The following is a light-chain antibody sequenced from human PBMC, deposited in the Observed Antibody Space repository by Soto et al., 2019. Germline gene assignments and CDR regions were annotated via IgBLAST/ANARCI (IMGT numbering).Light chain of an antibody. CDR2: DAS. V-gene: IGKV3-11*01. CDR1: QSVSSS. J-gene: IGKJ1*01. Sequence: EIVLTQSPATLSLSPGERATLSCRASQSVSSSLAWYQQKPGQAPRLLIFDASNRATGVPARFSGSGSGTDFPLPISRLEPEDFAVYYCQQRSNWWTFGQGTKVEIK. CDR3: QQRSNWWT.